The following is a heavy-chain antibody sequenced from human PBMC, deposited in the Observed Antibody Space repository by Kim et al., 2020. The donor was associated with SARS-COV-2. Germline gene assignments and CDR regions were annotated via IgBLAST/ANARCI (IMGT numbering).Heavy chain of an antibody. Sequence: ASVKVSCKASGYTFTSYGISWVRQAPGQGLEWMGWISAYNGNTNYAQKLQGRVTMTTDTSTSTAYMELRSLRSDDTAVYYCARNRDGTGRITMVRGREYYFDYWGQGTLVTVSS. D-gene: IGHD3-10*01. CDR1: GYTFTSYG. V-gene: IGHV1-18*04. J-gene: IGHJ4*02. CDR3: ARNRDGTGRITMVRGREYYFDY. CDR2: ISAYNGNT.